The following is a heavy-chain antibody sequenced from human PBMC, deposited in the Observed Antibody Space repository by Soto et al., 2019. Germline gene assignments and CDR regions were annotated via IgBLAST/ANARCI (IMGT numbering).Heavy chain of an antibody. CDR3: ARWWNDEEWVETMDV. CDR1: GFIFSDYG. D-gene: IGHD1-1*01. J-gene: IGHJ6*01. CDR2: IYYDGSND. Sequence: QVQLVESGGAVVQPGRSLRLACETSGFIFSDYGMHWVRQAPGKGLEWVAVIYYDGSNDHYSDSVRGRFTISRDNSKNILYLQMNSLRAEDTAIYYCARWWNDEEWVETMDVWGQGPTVTVSS. V-gene: IGHV3-33*01.